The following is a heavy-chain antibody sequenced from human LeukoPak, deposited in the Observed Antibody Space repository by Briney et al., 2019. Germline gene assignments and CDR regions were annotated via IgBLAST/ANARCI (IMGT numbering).Heavy chain of an antibody. CDR1: GDSVNSGNFY. CDR3: ARGEIQLWSYFDY. J-gene: IGHJ4*02. Sequence: SETLSLTCTVSGDSVNSGNFYWSWIRQPAGKGLEWIGRLYISGGTNYNPSLKSRVIISVDTFKNQFSLKLSSVTAADTAVYYCARGEIQLWSYFDYWGQGMLVTVSS. V-gene: IGHV4-61*02. CDR2: LYISGGT. D-gene: IGHD5-18*01.